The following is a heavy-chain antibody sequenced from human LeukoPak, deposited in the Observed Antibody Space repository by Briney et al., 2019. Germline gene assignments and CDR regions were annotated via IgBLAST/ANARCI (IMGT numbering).Heavy chain of an antibody. V-gene: IGHV4-39*01. Sequence: PSETLSLTCTVSGGSISSSSYYWGWIRQPPGKGLEWIRSIYYTGSTYYNPSLKTRFTISVDTSKDQYSLNLSSVTAADTAVYYCASRGITMCLGVPHSGFDPWGQGTLVTVSS. CDR1: GGSISSSSYY. CDR2: IYYTGST. D-gene: IGHD3-10*01. CDR3: ASRGITMCLGVPHSGFDP. J-gene: IGHJ5*02.